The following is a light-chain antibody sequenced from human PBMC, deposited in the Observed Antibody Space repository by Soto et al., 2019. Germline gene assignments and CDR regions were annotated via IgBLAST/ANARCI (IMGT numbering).Light chain of an antibody. J-gene: IGKJ1*01. CDR2: GAF. Sequence: EIVMTQSPATLTVSPGGRATLSCRASQSISGTLAWYQQKPGQAPRLLIYGAFTRATGFPARFSGSGSGTDFTLTITSLQSEDFAVYYCQQYDNWPWTFGQGTKVDIK. CDR1: QSISGT. CDR3: QQYDNWPWT. V-gene: IGKV3-15*01.